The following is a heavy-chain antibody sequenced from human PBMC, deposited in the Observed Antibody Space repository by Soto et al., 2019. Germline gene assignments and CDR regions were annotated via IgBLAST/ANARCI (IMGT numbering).Heavy chain of an antibody. V-gene: IGHV1-69*06. CDR2: VISASGSV. D-gene: IGHD5-18*01. Sequence: QVQVVQSGADVKKPGSSVKISCKASGRIFSSFPTSWVRQVPGQGLEWVGGVISASGSVTYAPKFQGRVTITAVNSAGIGDMELTSLTSEDTAIYYCARVGSRDAYNYVLDHWGPGTMVTVSS. J-gene: IGHJ1*01. CDR3: ARVGSRDAYNYVLDH. CDR1: GRIFSSFP.